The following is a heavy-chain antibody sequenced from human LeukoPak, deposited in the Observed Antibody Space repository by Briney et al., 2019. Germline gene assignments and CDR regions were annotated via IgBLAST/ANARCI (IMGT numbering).Heavy chain of an antibody. D-gene: IGHD3-22*01. Sequence: SVKVSCKASGGTFSSYAISWVRQAPGQGLEWMGRIIPIFGTANYAQKFQGRVTITADESTSTAYMELSSLRSEDTAVYYCARSPNYDSSGYYHYYFDYWGQGTLVTVSS. CDR3: ARSPNYDSSGYYHYYFDY. CDR2: IIPIFGTA. CDR1: GGTFSSYA. J-gene: IGHJ4*02. V-gene: IGHV1-69*13.